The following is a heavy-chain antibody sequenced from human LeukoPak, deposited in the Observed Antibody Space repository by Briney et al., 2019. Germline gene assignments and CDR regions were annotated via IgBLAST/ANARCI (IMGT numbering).Heavy chain of an antibody. V-gene: IGHV5-51*01. Sequence: GESLKISCKGSGYSFGNRWIGWVRQMPGKGLEWMCIIYPDDSDTIYSPSFEGQVTISADKSISTAYLQWSSLKASDTAMYYCARGAYGSGSYYNYYGMDVWGQGTTVTVSS. CDR3: ARGAYGSGSYYNYYGMDV. J-gene: IGHJ6*02. CDR1: GYSFGNRW. D-gene: IGHD3-10*01. CDR2: IYPDDSDT.